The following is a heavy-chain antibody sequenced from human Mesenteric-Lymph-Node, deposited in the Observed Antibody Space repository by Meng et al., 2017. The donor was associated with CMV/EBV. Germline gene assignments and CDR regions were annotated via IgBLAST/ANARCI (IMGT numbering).Heavy chain of an antibody. D-gene: IGHD3-3*01. J-gene: IGHJ6*04. CDR1: GFTFSSYG. CDR3: ARSGDFWSGYPLVGGMDV. V-gene: IGHV3-48*04. CDR2: ISSSGSTI. Sequence: GGSLRLSCAASGFTFSSYGMHWVRQAPGKGLEWVSYISSSGSTIYYADSVKGRFTISRDNAKNSLYLQMNSLRAEDTAVYYCARSGDFWSGYPLVGGMDVWGKGTTVTVSS.